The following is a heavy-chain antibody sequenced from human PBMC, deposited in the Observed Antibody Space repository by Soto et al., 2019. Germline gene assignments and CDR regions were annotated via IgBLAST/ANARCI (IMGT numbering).Heavy chain of an antibody. D-gene: IGHD1-26*01. CDR3: AKNQGVELVPLATVDWFDP. J-gene: IGHJ5*02. CDR2: ISGSGFKK. V-gene: IGHV3-23*01. CDR1: GFIFENFG. Sequence: GGSLGLSCAASGFIFENFGMSWVRQAPGKGLEWISSISGSGFKKYYADSVKGRFTISRDNSKSTVYLELNNLSAEDTAVYHCAKNQGVELVPLATVDWFDPWGQGSVVTVSS.